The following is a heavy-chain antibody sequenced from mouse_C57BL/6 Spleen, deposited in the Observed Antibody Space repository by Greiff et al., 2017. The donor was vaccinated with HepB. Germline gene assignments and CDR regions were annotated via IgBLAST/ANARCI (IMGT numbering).Heavy chain of an antibody. CDR2: ISSGSSTI. J-gene: IGHJ4*01. V-gene: IGHV5-17*01. CDR1: GFTFSDYG. CDR3: ARGYYPRYAMDY. D-gene: IGHD2-12*01. Sequence: EVKLMESGGGLVKPGGSLKLSCAASGFTFSDYGMHWVRQAPEKGLEWVAYISSGSSTIYYADTVKGRFTISRDNAKNTLFLQMTSLGSEDTAMYYCARGYYPRYAMDYWVKEPQSPSPQ.